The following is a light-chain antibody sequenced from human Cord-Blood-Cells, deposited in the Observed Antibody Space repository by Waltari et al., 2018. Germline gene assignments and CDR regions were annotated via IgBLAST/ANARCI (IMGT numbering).Light chain of an antibody. CDR3: QQYNNWPPFT. Sequence: EIVMTQSPATLSVSPGERANLSCSASQSVSSNLAWYQQKPGQAPRLLIYGASTRATGIPDRFSGSGSGTEFTLTISSLQSEDFAVYYCQQYNNWPPFTFGPGTKVDIK. J-gene: IGKJ3*01. CDR1: QSVSSN. CDR2: GAS. V-gene: IGKV3-15*01.